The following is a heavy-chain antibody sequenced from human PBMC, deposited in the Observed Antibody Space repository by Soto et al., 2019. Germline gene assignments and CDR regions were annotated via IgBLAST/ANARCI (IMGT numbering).Heavy chain of an antibody. CDR3: ARQISGDSDAFDI. CDR1: GYTFSDYY. CDR2: INPNSGGT. D-gene: IGHD2-21*02. V-gene: IGHV1-2*02. J-gene: IGHJ3*02. Sequence: ASVKVSCKASGYTFSDYYMHWVRQAPGLGLQRMGWINPNSGGTNYAQRFQGRVTMTWDTSISTAYMEVSRLSSDDTAVYYCARQISGDSDAFDIWGQGKMVPVSS.